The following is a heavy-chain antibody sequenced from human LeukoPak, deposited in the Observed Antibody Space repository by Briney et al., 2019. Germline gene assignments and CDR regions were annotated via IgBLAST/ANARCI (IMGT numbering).Heavy chain of an antibody. D-gene: IGHD1-26*01. CDR3: ASGGNMVGAKGFDY. J-gene: IGHJ4*02. Sequence: GSLRLSCTASGFTFSSYAMNWVRQAPGKGLEWVSAISGSGESTYYADSVKGRFTISRDNSKNTLYLQMNSLRVEDTAVYYCASGGNMVGAKGFDYWGQGTLVTFSS. CDR2: ISGSGEST. V-gene: IGHV3-23*01. CDR1: GFTFSSYA.